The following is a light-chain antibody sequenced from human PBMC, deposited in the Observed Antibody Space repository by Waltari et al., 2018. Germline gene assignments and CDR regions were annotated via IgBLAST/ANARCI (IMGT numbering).Light chain of an antibody. CDR2: EDT. J-gene: IGLJ1*01. V-gene: IGLV3-10*01. CDR1: ELHSKY. CDR3: YSSDSTGLRV. Sequence: SYELTQTPSVSVSPGQTARITCPAHELHSKYAHWFQQKSGQAPRLVIYEDTKRPSGIPERFSGSSSGTVATLTITGAQVDDEADYYCYSSDSTGLRVFGGGTTVVVL.